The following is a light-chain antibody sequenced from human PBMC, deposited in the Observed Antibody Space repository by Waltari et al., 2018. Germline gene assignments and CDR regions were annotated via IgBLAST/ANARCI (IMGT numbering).Light chain of an antibody. J-gene: IGKJ3*01. Sequence: DIQMTQSPSSLSASIGDRVTITCRASQTISHFLTWYQQKPGKAPKLLVYLASNLQSGVPSKFSGRGSGTDFTLTISSLQPDDFATYFCHQTYNSPFTFGPGTKVDVK. V-gene: IGKV1-39*01. CDR1: QTISHF. CDR3: HQTYNSPFT. CDR2: LAS.